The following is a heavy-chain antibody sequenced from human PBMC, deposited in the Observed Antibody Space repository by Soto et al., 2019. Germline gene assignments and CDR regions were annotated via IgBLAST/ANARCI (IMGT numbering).Heavy chain of an antibody. CDR1: GYSFTTYY. D-gene: IGHD2-15*01. CDR2: INPNGGST. CDR3: ASAGYRSGGTCFHGNCDY. J-gene: IGHJ4*02. V-gene: IGHV1-46*01. Sequence: QVQLVQSGAEVKRPGASVKVSCKASGYSFTTYYMHWVRQAPGQGLEWLGIINPNGGSTTYAQKFQGRVTMTRDTSTSTVYLELSSLRSEDTAVYYCASAGYRSGGTCFHGNCDYWGQGTLVTVSA.